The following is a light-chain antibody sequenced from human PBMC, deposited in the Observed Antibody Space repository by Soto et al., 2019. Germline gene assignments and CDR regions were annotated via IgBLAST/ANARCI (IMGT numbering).Light chain of an antibody. CDR1: QSVSNN. J-gene: IGKJ1*01. CDR3: QQYSHWRT. V-gene: IGKV3-15*01. Sequence: EIVMTQSPVTLSVSPGERATLSCRASQSVSNNLAWYQQKPGQAPRLLIYGASTRATGIPARFSGSGSGTEFTRTISSLQSEDFAVYYCQQYSHWRTFGQGTKVEIK. CDR2: GAS.